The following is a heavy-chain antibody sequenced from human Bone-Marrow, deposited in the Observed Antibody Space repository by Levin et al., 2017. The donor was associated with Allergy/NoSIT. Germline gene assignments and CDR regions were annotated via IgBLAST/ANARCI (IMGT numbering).Heavy chain of an antibody. Sequence: PSETLSLTCTVSGCSLSSDSYYWNWLRQAPGKGLEWIGYIHYSGNTNYSPSLKSLVSISINTSMNQFSLKMRSVTAADTAVYFCVRRIRDIVWGDYFDFWGQGSQVTVSS. D-gene: IGHD3-3*02. CDR1: GCSLSSDSYY. V-gene: IGHV4-61*01. J-gene: IGHJ4*02. CDR3: VRRIRDIVWGDYFDF. CDR2: IHYSGNT.